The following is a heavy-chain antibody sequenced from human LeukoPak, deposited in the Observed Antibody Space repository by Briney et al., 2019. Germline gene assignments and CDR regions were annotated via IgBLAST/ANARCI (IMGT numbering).Heavy chain of an antibody. J-gene: IGHJ4*02. V-gene: IGHV3-23*01. D-gene: IGHD3-22*01. CDR3: AKAPVYYYDSSGYFDY. CDR2: ISGSGGST. Sequence: GSLRLSCAASGFTFSSYAMSWVRQAPGKGLEWVSAISGSGGSTYYADSVKGRFTISRDNSKNTLYLQMNSLRAEDTAVYYCAKAPVYYYDSSGYFDYWGQGTLVTVSS. CDR1: GFTFSSYA.